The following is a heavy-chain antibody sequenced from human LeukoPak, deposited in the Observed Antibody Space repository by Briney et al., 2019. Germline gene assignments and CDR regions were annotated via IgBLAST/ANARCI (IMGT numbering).Heavy chain of an antibody. D-gene: IGHD6-13*01. V-gene: IGHV1-2*04. CDR2: INPNSGGT. Sequence: APVKVSCKASGYAFTGYYMHWVRQAPGQGLEWMGWINPNSGGTNYAQKFQGWVTMTRDTSISTAYMELSRLRSDDTAVYYCARELTPGIAAAGTGTLNFDYWGQGTLVTVSS. CDR3: ARELTPGIAAAGTGTLNFDY. J-gene: IGHJ4*02. CDR1: GYAFTGYY.